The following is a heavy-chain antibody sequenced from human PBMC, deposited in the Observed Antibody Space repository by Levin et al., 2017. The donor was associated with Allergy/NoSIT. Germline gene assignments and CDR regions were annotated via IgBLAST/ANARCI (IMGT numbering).Heavy chain of an antibody. CDR1: GGSISSSTYY. J-gene: IGHJ4*02. CDR3: AREIGPRSGSVY. D-gene: IGHD3-10*01. Sequence: SETLSLTCTVSGGSISSSTYYWGWIRQPPGKGLEWIGTINYSGITHYNPSLKSRATISVDTSKNQFSLKLSSVAAADTAVYYCAREIGPRSGSVYWGQGSLVTVSS. V-gene: IGHV4-39*07. CDR2: INYSGIT.